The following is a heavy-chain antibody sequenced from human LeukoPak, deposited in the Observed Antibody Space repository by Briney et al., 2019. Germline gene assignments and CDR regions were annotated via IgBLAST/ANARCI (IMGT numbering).Heavy chain of an antibody. Sequence: ASVKVSCKASGYTFTSYGISWVRQAPGQGLEWMGWISAYNGNTNYAQKLQGRVTMTTDTSTSTAYMELRSLRSDDTVVYYCARMGGGYDFWSGSDWFDPWGQGTLVTVSS. CDR2: ISAYNGNT. V-gene: IGHV1-18*01. J-gene: IGHJ5*02. CDR3: ARMGGGYDFWSGSDWFDP. CDR1: GYTFTSYG. D-gene: IGHD3-3*01.